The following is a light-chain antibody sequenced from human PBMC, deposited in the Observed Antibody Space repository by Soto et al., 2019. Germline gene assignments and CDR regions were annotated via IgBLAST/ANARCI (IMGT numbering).Light chain of an antibody. CDR1: TGAVTSGHF. Sequence: QAVVTQEPSLTVSPGGTVTLTCGSSTGAVTSGHFPYWFQQKPGQAPRTLIFDTTNKNSWTPARFSGSILGGRAALTLSGALPEDEADYYCLLSFLPYSDVRIFGGGTKLTVL. CDR3: LLSFLPYSDVRI. V-gene: IGLV7-46*01. CDR2: DTT. J-gene: IGLJ2*01.